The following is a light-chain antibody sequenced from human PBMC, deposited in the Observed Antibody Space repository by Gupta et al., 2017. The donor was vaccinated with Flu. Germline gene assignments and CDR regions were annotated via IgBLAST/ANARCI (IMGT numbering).Light chain of an antibody. J-gene: IGKJ1*01. Sequence: GTLSLSPGESATLSGRASQTITSNFLAWYQQKPGQAPRLLIYGASSRATGIPDRFRGTGSGTAFSLTIIRLEPEDFAVYYCQQDGLSLLTFGQGTKVEIK. CDR3: QQDGLSLLT. V-gene: IGKV3-20*01. CDR1: QTITSNF. CDR2: GAS.